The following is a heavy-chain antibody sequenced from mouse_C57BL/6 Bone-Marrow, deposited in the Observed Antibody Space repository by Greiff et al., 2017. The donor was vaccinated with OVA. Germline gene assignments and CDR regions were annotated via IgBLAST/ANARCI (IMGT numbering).Heavy chain of an antibody. V-gene: IGHV2-9-1*01. CDR3: ASEAAQAPYYAMDY. D-gene: IGHD3-2*02. Sequence: VKLMESGPGLVAPSQSLSITCTVSGFSLTSYAISWVRQPPGKGLEWLGVIWTGGGTNYNSALKSRLSISKDNSKSQVFLKMNSLQTDDTARYYCASEAAQAPYYAMDYWGQGTSVTVSS. CDR2: IWTGGGT. CDR1: GFSLTSYA. J-gene: IGHJ4*01.